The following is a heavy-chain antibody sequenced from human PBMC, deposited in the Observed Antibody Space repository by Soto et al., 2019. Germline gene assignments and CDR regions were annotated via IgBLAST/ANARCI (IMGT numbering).Heavy chain of an antibody. D-gene: IGHD3-3*01. Sequence: PGGSLRLSCAASGFTFSSYGMHWVRQAPGKGLEWVAVISYDGSNKYYADSVKGRFTISRDNSRNTLYLQMNSLRAEDTAVYYCANQGDDPFGVVIIPPDVWGQGTTVTVSS. J-gene: IGHJ6*02. CDR1: GFTFSSYG. CDR2: ISYDGSNK. V-gene: IGHV3-30*18. CDR3: ANQGDDPFGVVIIPPDV.